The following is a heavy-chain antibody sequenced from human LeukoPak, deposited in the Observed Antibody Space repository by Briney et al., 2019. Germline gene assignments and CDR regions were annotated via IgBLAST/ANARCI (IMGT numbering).Heavy chain of an antibody. Sequence: SETLSLTCTVSGGSISGSSFSFSGSSYYWGWIRQPPGKGLEWIGSIYYSGSTYYNPSLESRVTISIDTSKNQFSLKLSSVTAADTAVYYCARPRSRIRDFWSGYYSSFDYWGQGTLVTVSS. D-gene: IGHD3-3*01. J-gene: IGHJ4*02. CDR3: ARPRSRIRDFWSGYYSSFDY. CDR2: IYYSGST. CDR1: GGSISGSSFSFSGSSYY. V-gene: IGHV4-39*07.